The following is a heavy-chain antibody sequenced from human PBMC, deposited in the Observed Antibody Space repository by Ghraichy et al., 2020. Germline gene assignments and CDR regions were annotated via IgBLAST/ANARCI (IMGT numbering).Heavy chain of an antibody. Sequence: SETLSLTCSVSGGSMNNPNYHWGWIRQPPGKGLEWNACFDYSGSTYYNPSLKSRVTISVDTSMNQFSLRLSSVTAADTAVYYCARLRSLLSGYDGLDTWGQGTMVTVSA. J-gene: IGHJ3*02. CDR1: GGSMNNPNYH. D-gene: IGHD5/OR15-5a*01. V-gene: IGHV4-39*01. CDR2: FDYSGST. CDR3: ARLRSLLSGYDGLDT.